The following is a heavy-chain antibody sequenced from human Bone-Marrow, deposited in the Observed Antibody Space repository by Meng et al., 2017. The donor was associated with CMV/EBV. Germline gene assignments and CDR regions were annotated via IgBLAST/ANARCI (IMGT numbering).Heavy chain of an antibody. V-gene: IGHV4-39*01. Sequence: SETLSLTCTVSGGSISSSSYYWGWIRRPPGKGLEWIGSIYYSGSTYYNPSLTSRVTISVDTSKNQFSLKLSSVTAADTAVYYCARRGVEVNFDYWGQGTLVTVSS. D-gene: IGHD5-24*01. J-gene: IGHJ4*02. CDR3: ARRGVEVNFDY. CDR1: GGSISSSSYY. CDR2: IYYSGST.